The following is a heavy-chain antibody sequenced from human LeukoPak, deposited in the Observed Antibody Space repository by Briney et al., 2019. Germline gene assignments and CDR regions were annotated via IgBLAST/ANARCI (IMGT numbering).Heavy chain of an antibody. Sequence: ASVKVSCKASGGTFSSYAISWVRQAPGQGLEWMGRIVPILGIANYAQKFQGRVTITADKSTSTAYMELSSLRSEDTAVYYCAYLGVGVPAAIMSWFDPWGQGTLVTVSS. J-gene: IGHJ5*02. CDR1: GGTFSSYA. CDR2: IVPILGIA. V-gene: IGHV1-69*04. D-gene: IGHD2-2*01. CDR3: AYLGVGVPAAIMSWFDP.